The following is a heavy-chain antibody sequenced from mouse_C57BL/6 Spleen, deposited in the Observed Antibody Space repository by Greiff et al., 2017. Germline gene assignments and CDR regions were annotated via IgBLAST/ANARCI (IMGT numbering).Heavy chain of an antibody. CDR3: AKNDGYYLYYAMDY. V-gene: IGHV1-64*01. Sequence: QVQLQQPGAELVKPWASVKLSCKASAYSFTSYWFPCVKHSSGQGLVWIGMIHPNRGSTNYDDKIKSKATQSVDKSSSTAYMQLSSLTSEDSAVYYCAKNDGYYLYYAMDYWGQGTSVTVSS. CDR2: IHPNRGST. D-gene: IGHD2-3*01. CDR1: AYSFTSYW. J-gene: IGHJ4*01.